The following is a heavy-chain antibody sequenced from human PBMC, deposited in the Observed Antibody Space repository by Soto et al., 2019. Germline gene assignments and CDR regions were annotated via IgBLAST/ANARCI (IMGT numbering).Heavy chain of an antibody. D-gene: IGHD3-10*01. V-gene: IGHV3-53*04. CDR3: ARHLRLVGFGEYDL. J-gene: IGHJ2*01. CDR1: GFDVSSNY. Sequence: EVQLVESGGGLVQPGGSLRLSCAASGFDVSSNYMSWVRQAPGKGLDWIAFIYSGGTTHYADSVRGRFTVSRHNSNSTLYLQMNSLRAEDTAVYYCARHLRLVGFGEYDLWGRGTLVTVSS. CDR2: IYSGGTT.